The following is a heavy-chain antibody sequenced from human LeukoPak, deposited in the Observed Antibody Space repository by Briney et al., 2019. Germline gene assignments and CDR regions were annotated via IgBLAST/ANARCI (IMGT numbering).Heavy chain of an antibody. CDR2: IYYSGST. D-gene: IGHD2/OR15-2a*01. Sequence: SETLSLTCTVSGDSIGSSYWSWIRQPPGKGLEWIGYIYYSGSTSYNPSLKSRATISVDTSKNQFSLKLSSVTAADTAVYYCARSSDSISGAFDIWGQGTMVIVSS. J-gene: IGHJ3*02. CDR1: GDSIGSSY. V-gene: IGHV4-59*01. CDR3: ARSSDSISGAFDI.